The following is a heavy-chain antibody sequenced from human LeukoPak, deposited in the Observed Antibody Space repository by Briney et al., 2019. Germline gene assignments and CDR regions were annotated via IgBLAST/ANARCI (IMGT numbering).Heavy chain of an antibody. D-gene: IGHD1-26*01. J-gene: IGHJ4*02. CDR1: GASISGTAYY. CDR3: AKSGGYGLIDY. Sequence: SETLSLTCTVSGASISGTAYYWGWVRQPPRKGLEWIGNIYYSGSTYYNASLQSRVTISIDTSKNQFSLRLSSVTAADAAMYFCAKSGGYGLIDYWGQGTLVTVSS. V-gene: IGHV4-39*01. CDR2: IYYSGST.